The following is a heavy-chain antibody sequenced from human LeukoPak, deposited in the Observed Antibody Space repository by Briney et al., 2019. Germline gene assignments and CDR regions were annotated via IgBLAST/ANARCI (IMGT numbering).Heavy chain of an antibody. Sequence: GGSLRLSRAASGFTVSSNYMNWVRQAPGKGLEWVSVIYSCGRTYYADSVKGRFTNSRYNSKSTLYLQMNSLRVEDTAVYYCARESGSGNRDFDYWGQGTLVTVSS. CDR3: ARESGSGNRDFDY. J-gene: IGHJ4*02. CDR1: GFTVSSNY. D-gene: IGHD3-10*01. CDR2: IYSCGRT. V-gene: IGHV3-66*01.